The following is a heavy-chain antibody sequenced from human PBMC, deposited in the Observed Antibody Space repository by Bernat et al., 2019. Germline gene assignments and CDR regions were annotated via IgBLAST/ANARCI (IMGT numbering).Heavy chain of an antibody. CDR2: ISSSSSYT. CDR1: GFTFSDYY. Sequence: QVQLVESGGGLVKPGGSLRLSCAASGFTFSDYYMSWIRQAPGKGLEWVSYISSSSSYTNYADSVKGRFTISRDNAKNSLYLQMNSLRAEDTAVYYCAKDRYGSGSYAPIDYWGQGTLVTVSS. V-gene: IGHV3-11*06. D-gene: IGHD3-10*01. J-gene: IGHJ4*02. CDR3: AKDRYGSGSYAPIDY.